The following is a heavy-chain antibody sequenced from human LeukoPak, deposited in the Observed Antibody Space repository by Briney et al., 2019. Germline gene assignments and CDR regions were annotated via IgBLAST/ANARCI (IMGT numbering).Heavy chain of an antibody. CDR2: ISYSGNT. J-gene: IGHJ6*03. CDR3: ARNYDFFSDYYYMDV. Sequence: PSETLSLTCAVSGGSINSGGYSWSWIRQHPGKGLEWIGYISYSGNTYYNPSLKSRLSISIDTSKNHFSLDLSSVTAADTAVYYCARNYDFFSDYYYMDVWGKGTTVTVSS. D-gene: IGHD3-3*01. V-gene: IGHV4-31*11. CDR1: GGSINSGGYS.